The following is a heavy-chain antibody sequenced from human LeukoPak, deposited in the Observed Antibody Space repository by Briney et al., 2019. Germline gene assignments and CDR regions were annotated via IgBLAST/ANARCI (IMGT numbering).Heavy chain of an antibody. CDR3: ASTRGYGSGSRNFDY. CDR1: GGSFSGYY. J-gene: IGHJ4*02. CDR2: INHSGST. V-gene: IGHV4-34*01. D-gene: IGHD3-10*01. Sequence: PSETLSLTCAVYGGSFSGYYWSWIRQPPGKGLEWIGEINHSGSTNYNPSLKSRVTISVDTSKNQFSLKLSSVTAADTAVYYCASTRGYGSGSRNFDYWGQGTLVTVSS.